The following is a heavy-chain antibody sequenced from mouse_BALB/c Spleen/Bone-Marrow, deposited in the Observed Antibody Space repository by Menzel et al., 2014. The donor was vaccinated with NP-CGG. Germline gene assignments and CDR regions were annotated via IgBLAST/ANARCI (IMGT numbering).Heavy chain of an antibody. CDR2: ISSGGSYT. CDR1: GFTFSSYA. J-gene: IGHJ2*01. D-gene: IGHD1-1*01. Sequence: EVQRVESGGGLVKPGGSLKLSCAASGFTFSSYAMSWVRQTPEKRLEWVATISSGGSYTYYPDSVKGRLTISRDNAKNTLYLQMSSLRSEDTAMYYCARHYYGSSYYFDYWGQGTTLTVSS. CDR3: ARHYYGSSYYFDY. V-gene: IGHV5-9-3*01.